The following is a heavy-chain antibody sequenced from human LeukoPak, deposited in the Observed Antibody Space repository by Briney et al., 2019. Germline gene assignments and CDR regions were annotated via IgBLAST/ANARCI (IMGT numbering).Heavy chain of an antibody. V-gene: IGHV4-61*02. Sequence: SETLSLTCTVSGGSISSGSYYWTWIRQPAGKGLEWIGRIYTRGSTNYNPSLKSRVTISVDTSKNQFSLKLSSVTAADTAVYYCARHNLHLWFGELLHSDDAFDIWGQGTMVTVSS. J-gene: IGHJ3*02. CDR2: IYTRGST. D-gene: IGHD3-10*01. CDR1: GGSISSGSYY. CDR3: ARHNLHLWFGELLHSDDAFDI.